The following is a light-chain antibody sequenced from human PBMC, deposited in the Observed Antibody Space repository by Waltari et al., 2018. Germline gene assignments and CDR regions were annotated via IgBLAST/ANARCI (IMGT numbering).Light chain of an antibody. J-gene: IGKJ2*01. CDR2: GAS. CDR1: QSVSSN. CDR3: QQYNNWPPGDT. V-gene: IGKV3-15*01. Sequence: EIVMTQYPAPLSAYHGERPTLSCRASQSVSSNLAWYQQKPGQAPRLLIYGASTRATGIPARFSGSGSGTEFTLTISSLQSEDFAVYYCQQYNNWPPGDTFGQGTKLEIK.